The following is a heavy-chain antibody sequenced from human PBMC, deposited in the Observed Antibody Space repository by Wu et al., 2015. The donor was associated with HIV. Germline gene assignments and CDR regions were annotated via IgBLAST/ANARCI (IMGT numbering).Heavy chain of an antibody. CDR1: GYSFTGYD. CDR3: AIGNWNYATGSNDAFDI. J-gene: IGHJ3*02. Sequence: QVHLVQSGAEVKKPGASVKVSCKASGYSFTGYDINWVRQAPGQGLQWMGWINPNSGNSGFAQKFQGRLTMTRIPSINTAYMELSRLRSDDTAVYYCAIGNWNYATGSNDAFDIWGQGTMVTVSS. CDR2: INPNSGNS. V-gene: IGHV1-8*01. D-gene: IGHD1-7*01.